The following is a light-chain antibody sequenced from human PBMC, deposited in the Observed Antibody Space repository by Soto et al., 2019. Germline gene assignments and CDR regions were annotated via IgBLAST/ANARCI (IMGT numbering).Light chain of an antibody. V-gene: IGKV3D-11*01. CDR2: DAS. J-gene: IGKJ2*01. Sequence: IVLTQSPVTLSLSPGERATLSCRASQHISTFLAWYQHKVGQAPRLLISDASKRATGTPARFSGSGPGTDFTLTISSLEPEDFAVYYCQQRSYGYTFGQGTKLEI. CDR3: QQRSYGYT. CDR1: QHISTF.